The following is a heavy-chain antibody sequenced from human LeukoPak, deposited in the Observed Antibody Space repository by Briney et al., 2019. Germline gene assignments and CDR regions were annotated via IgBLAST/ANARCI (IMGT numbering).Heavy chain of an antibody. Sequence: GGSLRLSCAASGSAVSSDYMTWVRQAPGKGLDWVAVIWYDGSNKYYADSVKGRFTISRDNSKNTLYLQMNSLRAEDTAVYYCARTYYDSSGYDAFDIWGQGTMVTVSS. CDR1: GSAVSSDY. CDR2: IWYDGSNK. V-gene: IGHV3-33*08. D-gene: IGHD3-22*01. J-gene: IGHJ3*02. CDR3: ARTYYDSSGYDAFDI.